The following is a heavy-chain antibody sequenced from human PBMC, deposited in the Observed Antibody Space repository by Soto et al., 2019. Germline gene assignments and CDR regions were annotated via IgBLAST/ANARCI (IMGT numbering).Heavy chain of an antibody. CDR1: GFTFSSYG. Sequence: PGGSLRLSCAASGFTFSSYGMHWVRQAPGKGLEWVAVISYDGSNKYYADYVKGRFTISRDNSKNTLYLQMNSLRAEETAVYYCAKDLGEQWLVEYGYYYYGMDVWGQGTTVTVS. V-gene: IGHV3-30*18. D-gene: IGHD6-19*01. J-gene: IGHJ6*02. CDR3: AKDLGEQWLVEYGYYYYGMDV. CDR2: ISYDGSNK.